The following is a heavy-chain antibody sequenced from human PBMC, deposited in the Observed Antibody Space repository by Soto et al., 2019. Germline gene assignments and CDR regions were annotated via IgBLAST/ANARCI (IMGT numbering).Heavy chain of an antibody. V-gene: IGHV3-21*01. J-gene: IGHJ4*02. CDR3: ARDHEPSYGDYRTAFDY. Sequence: PGGSLRLSCAASGFTFSSYSMNWVRQAPGKGLEWVSSISSSSSYIYYADSVRGRFTISRDNAKNSLYLQMNSLRAEDTAVYYCARDHEPSYGDYRTAFDYWGQGTLVTVSS. D-gene: IGHD4-17*01. CDR2: ISSSSSYI. CDR1: GFTFSSYS.